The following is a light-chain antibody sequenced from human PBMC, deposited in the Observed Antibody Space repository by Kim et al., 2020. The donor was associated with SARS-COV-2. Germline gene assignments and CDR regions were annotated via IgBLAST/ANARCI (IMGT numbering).Light chain of an antibody. J-gene: IGKJ4*01. V-gene: IGKV1-12*01. Sequence: ASVGDTVTITCRASQGISRWLAWYQQKPGKAPKLLIYAASSLRSGVPSRFSGSGSGTDFTLTISSLQPEDFATYYCQQANNFPPTFGGGTKVDIK. CDR2: AAS. CDR1: QGISRW. CDR3: QQANNFPPT.